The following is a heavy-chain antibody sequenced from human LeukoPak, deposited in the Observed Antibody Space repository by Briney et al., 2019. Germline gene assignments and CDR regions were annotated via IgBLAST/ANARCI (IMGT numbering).Heavy chain of an antibody. CDR3: ARAKRETSTRPWTSGMDV. V-gene: IGHV3-13*01. CDR2: LGSAGDK. Sequence: SGGSLRLSCAASGFTLSDYDIHWVRQPIGKGLDWVSGLGSAGDKYHAGSERGRFIISREDAENSVYLQMNGLRPEDTAIYYCARAKRETSTRPWTSGMDVWGQGTRVTVSS. CDR1: GFTLSDYD. D-gene: IGHD3/OR15-3a*01. J-gene: IGHJ6*02.